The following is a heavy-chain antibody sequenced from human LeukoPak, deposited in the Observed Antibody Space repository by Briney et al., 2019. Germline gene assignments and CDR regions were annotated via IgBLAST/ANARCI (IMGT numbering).Heavy chain of an antibody. CDR2: IIPIFGTA. CDR1: GGTFSSYA. D-gene: IGHD3-22*01. CDR3: ARDHRDYYDSSGYHMKNYYYYGMDV. Sequence: GASVKVSCKASGGTFSSYAISWVRQAPGQGLEWMGGIIPIFGTANYAQKFQGRVTITADESTSTAYMELSSPRSEDTAVYYCARDHRDYYDSSGYHMKNYYYYGMDVWGQGTTVTVSS. J-gene: IGHJ6*02. V-gene: IGHV1-69*01.